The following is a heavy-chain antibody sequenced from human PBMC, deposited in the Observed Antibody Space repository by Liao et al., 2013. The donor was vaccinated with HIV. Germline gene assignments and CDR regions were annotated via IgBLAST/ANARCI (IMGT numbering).Heavy chain of an antibody. V-gene: IGHV4-61*02. CDR2: INHSGST. Sequence: QVQLQESGPGLVKPSQTLSLTCTVSGGSISSGSYYWSWIRQPAGKGLEWIGEINHSGSTNYNPSLKSRVTISVDTSKIQFSLKLSSVTAADTAVYYCARDAYFDWDNWFDPWGQGTLVTVSS. CDR1: GGSISSGSYY. J-gene: IGHJ5*02. CDR3: ARDAYFDWDNWFDP. D-gene: IGHD3-9*01.